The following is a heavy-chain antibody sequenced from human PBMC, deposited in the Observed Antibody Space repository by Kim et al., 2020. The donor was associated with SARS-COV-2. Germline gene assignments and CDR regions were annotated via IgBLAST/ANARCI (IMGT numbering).Heavy chain of an antibody. CDR3: AKDTNGYSYGVLDFDY. J-gene: IGHJ4*02. V-gene: IGHV3-43*01. D-gene: IGHD5-18*01. Sequence: SVKGRFTISRDNSKNSLYLQMNSLRTEDTALYYCAKDTNGYSYGVLDFDYWGQGTLVTVSS.